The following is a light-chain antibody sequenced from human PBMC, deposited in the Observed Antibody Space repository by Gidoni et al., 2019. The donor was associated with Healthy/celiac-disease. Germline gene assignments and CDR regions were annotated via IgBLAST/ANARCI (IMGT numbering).Light chain of an antibody. Sequence: ETVLTQSPAPLSLSPGERATLSCRASQSISSYVAWYQQKPGQAPRLLIYDASNRATGIPARCSGSGSRTDFTLTISSLEPEDFAVYYCQQRSNWLTFGGGTKVEIK. CDR3: QQRSNWLT. CDR2: DAS. V-gene: IGKV3-11*01. J-gene: IGKJ4*01. CDR1: QSISSY.